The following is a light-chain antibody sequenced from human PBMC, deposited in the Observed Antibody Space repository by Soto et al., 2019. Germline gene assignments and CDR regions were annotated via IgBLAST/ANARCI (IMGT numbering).Light chain of an antibody. Sequence: EVVMRQSPATLSVSPGEGATLSCRASQGIGDTLAWYQHKPGQAPRLLIHDASNRATGVPARFSGSGSGRDFTLTITSLEPEDFAVYYCQQRSTWLYTFGQGTKLEV. J-gene: IGKJ2*01. V-gene: IGKV3-11*02. CDR1: QGIGDT. CDR3: QQRSTWLYT. CDR2: DAS.